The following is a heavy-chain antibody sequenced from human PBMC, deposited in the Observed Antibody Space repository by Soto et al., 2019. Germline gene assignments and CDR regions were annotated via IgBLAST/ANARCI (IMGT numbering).Heavy chain of an antibody. J-gene: IGHJ4*02. D-gene: IGHD3-10*01. Sequence: GGSLRLSCAASGFTFSTYIMNWVRQAPGKGLEWVSYISSSSSTIYYADSVKGRFTISRDNAKNSLYLQMNSLRAEDTAVYYCARDHGAGYIYPRDVVLDYWGQGTLVTVSS. CDR2: ISSSSSTI. CDR1: GFTFSTYI. V-gene: IGHV3-48*01. CDR3: ARDHGAGYIYPRDVVLDY.